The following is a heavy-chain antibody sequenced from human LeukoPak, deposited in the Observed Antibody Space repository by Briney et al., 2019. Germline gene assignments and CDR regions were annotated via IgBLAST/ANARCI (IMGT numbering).Heavy chain of an antibody. J-gene: IGHJ4*02. Sequence: SETLSLTCAVYGGSFSGYYGSWIRQPPGKGLEWIGEINHSGSTNYNPSLKSRVTISVDMSKNQFSLKLSSVTAADTAVYYCAKSMFGELLLGYWGQGTLVTVSS. D-gene: IGHD3-10*02. CDR3: AKSMFGELLLGY. CDR1: GGSFSGYY. V-gene: IGHV4-34*01. CDR2: INHSGST.